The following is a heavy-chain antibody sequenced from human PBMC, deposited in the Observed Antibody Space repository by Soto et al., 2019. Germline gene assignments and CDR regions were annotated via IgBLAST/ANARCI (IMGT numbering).Heavy chain of an antibody. V-gene: IGHV3-9*01. CDR1: GFTFDDYA. Sequence: EVQLVESGGGLVQPGRSLRLSCAASGFTFDDYAMHWVRQAPGKGLEWVSGISWNSGSIGYADSVKGRFTISRDNAKNSLYLQMNSLRAEDTALYYCAKDILLYLPGDYFDYWGQGTLVTVSS. J-gene: IGHJ4*02. CDR2: ISWNSGSI. D-gene: IGHD2-2*01. CDR3: AKDILLYLPGDYFDY.